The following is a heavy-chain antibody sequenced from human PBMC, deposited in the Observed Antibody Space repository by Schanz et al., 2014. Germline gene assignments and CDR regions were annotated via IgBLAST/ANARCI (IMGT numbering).Heavy chain of an antibody. CDR3: AKYRGYYRVSGSYRELEY. D-gene: IGHD3-10*01. V-gene: IGHV3-33*06. CDR2: LWHDGSKK. CDR1: GITFSSHS. J-gene: IGHJ4*02. Sequence: VQLMESGGGLVKPGGSLRLSCAASGITFSSHSFNWVRQAPGKGLEWVAILWHDGSKKYYADSVKGRFTVSRDNSKNTLYLQMNSLRPEDTAVYYCAKYRGYYRVSGSYRELEYWGQGTLVTVSS.